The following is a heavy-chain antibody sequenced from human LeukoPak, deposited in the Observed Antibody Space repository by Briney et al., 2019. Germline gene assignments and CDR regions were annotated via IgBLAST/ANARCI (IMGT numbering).Heavy chain of an antibody. Sequence: GGSLRLSCAASGFSFSRHWMSWVRQAPGKELEWVANMQIDGSKKYYVDSVKGRFIVSRNNTMNSLYLQMNSLRAEDTAMYYCAREFPDSTATGPAFDFWGQGTMVTVSS. CDR1: GFSFSRHW. J-gene: IGHJ3*01. V-gene: IGHV3-7*01. CDR2: MQIDGSKK. CDR3: AREFPDSTATGPAFDF. D-gene: IGHD6-13*01.